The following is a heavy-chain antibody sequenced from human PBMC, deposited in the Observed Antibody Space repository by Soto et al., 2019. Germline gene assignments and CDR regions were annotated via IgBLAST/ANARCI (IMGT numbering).Heavy chain of an antibody. CDR3: ARGKLCSSCWAFDI. V-gene: IGHV4-31*03. J-gene: IGHJ3*02. CDR2: IYYSGST. Sequence: QVQLQESGPGLVKPSETLSLTCIVSGASVTTPTYYWTWIRQPPGQGLEWIGYIYYSGSTYYNPSLKSRVTISVDTSKNQFSLKLSSVTAADTAVYYCARGKLCSSCWAFDIWGQGTMVTVSS. CDR1: GASVTTPTYY. D-gene: IGHD6-13*01.